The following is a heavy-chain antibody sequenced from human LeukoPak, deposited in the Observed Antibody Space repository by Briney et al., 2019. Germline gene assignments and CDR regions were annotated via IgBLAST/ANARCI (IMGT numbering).Heavy chain of an antibody. D-gene: IGHD1-26*01. V-gene: IGHV3-21*01. J-gene: IGHJ4*02. CDR3: ARDLTWETVAGPTVFDC. Sequence: PGGSLRLSCSASGFTFSSYSMYWVRQAPGKGLEWVSGISSSSSCTYFADSVRGRFTISRDNAKNSLYLQMNSLRAEDTAVYYCARDLTWETVAGPTVFDCWGQGALVVVSS. CDR2: ISSSSSCT. CDR1: GFTFSSYS.